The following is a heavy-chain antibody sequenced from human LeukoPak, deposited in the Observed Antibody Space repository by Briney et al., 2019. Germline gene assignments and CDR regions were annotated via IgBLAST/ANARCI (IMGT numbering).Heavy chain of an antibody. D-gene: IGHD2-2*01. V-gene: IGHV3-74*01. Sequence: GGSLRLSCAASGFTFSSYWMHWVRQAPGKVLVWVSRINSVGSSKSYAGSVKGRFTIYRDNSKNTLYPQMNSLRAEDTAVYYCAREGQYCSSTSCPGFDPWGQGTLVTVSS. J-gene: IGHJ5*02. CDR3: AREGQYCSSTSCPGFDP. CDR1: GFTFSSYW. CDR2: INSVGSSK.